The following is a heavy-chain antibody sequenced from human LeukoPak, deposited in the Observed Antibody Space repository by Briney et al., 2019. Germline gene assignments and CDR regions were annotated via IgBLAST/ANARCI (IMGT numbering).Heavy chain of an antibody. J-gene: IGHJ6*02. V-gene: IGHV4-39*07. CDR1: GGSISSSSYY. CDR2: IYYSGST. CDR3: ARVSTFDYYGSGSYYLDV. D-gene: IGHD3-10*01. Sequence: SETLSLTCTISGGSISSSSYYWGWIRQSPGKGLEWIGSIYYSGSTYCNPSLKSRVTISVDMSKNQFSLKLSSVTAADTAVYYCARVSTFDYYGSGSYYLDVWGQGTTVTVSS.